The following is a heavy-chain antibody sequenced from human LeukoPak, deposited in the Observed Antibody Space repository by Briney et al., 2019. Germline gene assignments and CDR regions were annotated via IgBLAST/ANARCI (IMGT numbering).Heavy chain of an antibody. D-gene: IGHD4-17*01. CDR2: ISSSSSTI. Sequence: GGSLRLSCAASGFTFSSYSMNWVRQAPGKGLEWVSYISSSSSTIYYADSVKGRFTITRDNAKNSLYLQKNSLRAEDTAVYYCASWMTTVNYGMDVWGQGTTVTVSS. CDR3: ASWMTTVNYGMDV. CDR1: GFTFSSYS. J-gene: IGHJ6*02. V-gene: IGHV3-48*01.